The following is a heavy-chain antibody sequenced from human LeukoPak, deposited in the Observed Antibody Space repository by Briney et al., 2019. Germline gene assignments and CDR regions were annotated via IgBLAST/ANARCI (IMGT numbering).Heavy chain of an antibody. D-gene: IGHD6-19*01. Sequence: TGGSLRLSCAASGFTFSSYAMHWVRQAPGKGLEWVAVISYDGSNKYYADSVKGRFTISRDNSKNTLYLQMNSLRAEDTAVYYCAREEEVAVVSGWSYYFDYWGQGTLVTVSS. CDR1: GFTFSSYA. J-gene: IGHJ4*02. CDR3: AREEEVAVVSGWSYYFDY. CDR2: ISYDGSNK. V-gene: IGHV3-30-3*01.